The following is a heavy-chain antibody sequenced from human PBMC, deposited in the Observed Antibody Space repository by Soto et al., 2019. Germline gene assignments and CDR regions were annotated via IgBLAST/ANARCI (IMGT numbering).Heavy chain of an antibody. CDR1: GFTFSSYA. J-gene: IGHJ4*02. CDR2: ISYDGSNK. Sequence: GGSLRLSCAASGFTFSSYAMHWVRQAPGKGLEWVAVISYDGSNKYYADSVKGRFTISRDNPKNTLYLQMNSLRAEDTAVYYCARDTGEPGSSFSYYFDYWGQGTLVTVSS. CDR3: ARDTGEPGSSFSYYFDY. V-gene: IGHV3-30-3*01. D-gene: IGHD6-13*01.